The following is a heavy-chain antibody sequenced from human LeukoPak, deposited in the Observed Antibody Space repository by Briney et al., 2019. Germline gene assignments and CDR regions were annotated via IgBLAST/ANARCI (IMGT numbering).Heavy chain of an antibody. CDR3: ARMNSSGPIDY. V-gene: IGHV2-5*02. D-gene: IGHD3-22*01. CDR1: GFSLSSSGVG. CDR2: IYWDDAK. Sequence: SGPTLVNPTQTLTLTCTFSGFSLSSSGVGVGWIRQPPGKAPEWLALIYWDDAKRYSPSLQSRLTITKASSKNQVVFTMTDMDPVDTATFYCARMNSSGPIDYWGQGTLVTVPS. J-gene: IGHJ4*02.